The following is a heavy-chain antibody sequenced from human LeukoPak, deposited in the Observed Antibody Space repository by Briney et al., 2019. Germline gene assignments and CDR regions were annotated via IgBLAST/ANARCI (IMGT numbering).Heavy chain of an antibody. CDR1: GYSFTNYW. CDR2: IYPTDSVT. V-gene: IGHV5-51*01. D-gene: IGHD5/OR15-5a*01. J-gene: IGHJ4*02. Sequence: GESLKISCKGSGYSFTNYWIVWVRQMPGKGLECMGIIYPTDSVTRYSPSFQGQVTISADKSISAAYLQWSSLRASDTAMYYCARQRAVSPSGFDYWGQGTLVTVSS. CDR3: ARQRAVSPSGFDY.